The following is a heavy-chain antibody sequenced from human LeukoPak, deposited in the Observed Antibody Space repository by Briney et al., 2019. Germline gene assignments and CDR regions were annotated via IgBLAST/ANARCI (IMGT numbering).Heavy chain of an antibody. Sequence: PGGSLRLSCAASGFTFSGYWMSWVRQAPGKGLEWVANIKQDGSEKYYVDSVKGRFTISRDNVKNSLSLQMNSLRAEDTAVYYCARGNGVYASFDYWGQGTLVTVSS. CDR1: GFTFSGYW. V-gene: IGHV3-7*05. J-gene: IGHJ4*02. CDR2: IKQDGSEK. CDR3: ARGNGVYASFDY. D-gene: IGHD5/OR15-5a*01.